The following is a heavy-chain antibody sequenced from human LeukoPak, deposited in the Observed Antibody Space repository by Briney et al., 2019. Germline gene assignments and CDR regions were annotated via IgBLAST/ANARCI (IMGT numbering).Heavy chain of an antibody. CDR3: GVVLGGEFDH. CDR1: GFTFSSYE. CDR2: ISNSCSII. D-gene: IGHD2-21*01. V-gene: IGHV3-48*03. J-gene: IGHJ4*02. Sequence: GGSLRLSCAASGFTFSSYEMNWVRQAPGKGLEFISYISNSCSIIYYADSVKGRFTISRDNSKSTLYLLMNSLRGEDTALYYSGVVLGGEFDHWGQGTLVTVSS.